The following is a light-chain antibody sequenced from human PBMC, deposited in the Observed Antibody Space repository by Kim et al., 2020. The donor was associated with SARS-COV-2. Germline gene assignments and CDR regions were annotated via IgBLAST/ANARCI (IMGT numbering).Light chain of an antibody. J-gene: IGLJ3*02. CDR1: NIGGKS. Sequence: APGKTASITCGGTNIGGKSVHGYQQKPGQAPVLVIYSDSGRPSGIPERFSGSNSGNTATLTISTVDAGDEADYYCQVWNTISDNWVFGGGTQLTVL. CDR3: QVWNTISDNWV. V-gene: IGLV3-21*04. CDR2: SDS.